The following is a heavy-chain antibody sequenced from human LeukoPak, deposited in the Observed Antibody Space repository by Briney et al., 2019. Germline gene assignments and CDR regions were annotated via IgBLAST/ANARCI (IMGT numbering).Heavy chain of an antibody. CDR1: GYTFTGYY. D-gene: IGHD3-22*01. CDR2: INPNSGGT. J-gene: IGHJ6*02. V-gene: IGHV1-2*02. Sequence: GASVKVSCKASGYTFTGYYMHWVRQAPGQGLEWMGWINPNSGGTNYAQKFQGRVTMTRDTSISTAYMELSRLRSDDTAVYYCARQLAYDSSGYYQIYYYYGMDVWGQGTTVTVSS. CDR3: ARQLAYDSSGYYQIYYYYGMDV.